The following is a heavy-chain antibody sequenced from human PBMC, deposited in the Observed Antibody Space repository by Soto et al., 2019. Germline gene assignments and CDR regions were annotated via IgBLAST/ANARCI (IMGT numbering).Heavy chain of an antibody. Sequence: PGESLKISCKGSGYSFSSYWIVWVRQMPGKGLEWMGLIYPGDSHTRYSPSFQGQVTISADKSISTAYLQWSSLKASDTAMYYCARHGVISALNWFDPWGQGTLVTVYS. V-gene: IGHV5-51*01. CDR2: IYPGDSHT. D-gene: IGHD2-21*01. J-gene: IGHJ5*02. CDR1: GYSFSSYW. CDR3: ARHGVISALNWFDP.